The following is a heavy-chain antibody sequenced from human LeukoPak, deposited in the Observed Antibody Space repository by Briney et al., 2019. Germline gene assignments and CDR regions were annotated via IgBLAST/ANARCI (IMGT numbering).Heavy chain of an antibody. V-gene: IGHV4-31*03. J-gene: IGHJ3*02. CDR2: IYYSGST. CDR3: ARAQGLVDAFDI. Sequence: SETLSLTCTVSGGSISSGGYYWSWIRQHPGKGLEWIGYIYYSGSTYYNPSLKSRVTISVDRSKNQFSLKQSSVTAADTAVYYCARAQGLVDAFDIWGQGTMVTVSS. CDR1: GGSISSGGYY.